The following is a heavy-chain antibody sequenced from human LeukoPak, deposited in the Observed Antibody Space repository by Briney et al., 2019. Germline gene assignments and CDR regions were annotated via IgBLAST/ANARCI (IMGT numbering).Heavy chain of an antibody. CDR1: GGSISSYH. CDR3: ARDLPGQYGFDI. CDR2: IYYSGST. D-gene: IGHD1-14*01. J-gene: IGHJ3*02. V-gene: IGHV4-59*12. Sequence: SETLSLTCTVSGGSISSYHWSWIRQPPGKGLECIGYIYYSGSTHYNPSLKSRVTISVDTSKKQVSLRLSSVTAADTAVYYCARDLPGQYGFDIWGQGTMVTVSS.